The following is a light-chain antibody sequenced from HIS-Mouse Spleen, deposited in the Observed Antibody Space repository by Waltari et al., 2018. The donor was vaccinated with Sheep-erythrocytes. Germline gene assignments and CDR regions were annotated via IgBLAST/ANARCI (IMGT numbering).Light chain of an antibody. CDR2: WAS. Sequence: DIVMTQSPDSLAVSLGGRATINCKSSPSVLYSSKNKNYLAWDHQKPGQPPKLLIYWASTRESGVPDRFSGSGSGTDFTLTISSLQAEDVAVYYCQQYYSTPLTFGGGTKVEIK. CDR3: QQYYSTPLT. V-gene: IGKV4-1*01. CDR1: PSVLYSSKNKNY. J-gene: IGKJ4*01.